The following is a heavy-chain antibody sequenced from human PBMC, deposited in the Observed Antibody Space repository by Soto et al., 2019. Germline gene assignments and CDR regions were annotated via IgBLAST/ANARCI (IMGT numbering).Heavy chain of an antibody. CDR3: AGERGGPTTSAFDI. Sequence: PGGSLRLSCAASGFTFSSYYMTWVRQAPGKGLEWVANIRQDGSDKYYVDSVKGRFTISRDNAKKSLYLQMNSLRAEDTAVYYCAGERGGPTTSAFDIWGQGTMVTVSS. D-gene: IGHD1-26*01. CDR2: IRQDGSDK. V-gene: IGHV3-7*04. J-gene: IGHJ3*02. CDR1: GFTFSSYY.